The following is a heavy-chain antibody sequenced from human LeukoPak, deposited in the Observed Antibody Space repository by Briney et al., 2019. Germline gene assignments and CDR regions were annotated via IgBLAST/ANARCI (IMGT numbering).Heavy chain of an antibody. V-gene: IGHV4-34*01. D-gene: IGHD5-12*01. J-gene: IGHJ5*02. Sequence: PSETLSLTCAVYGGSFSGYFWSWIRQPPGKGLEWIGEINHSGSTNYNPSLKSRVTISVDTSKNQFSLKLSSVTAADTAVYYCARPDSGYDPSNWFDPWGQGTLVTVSS. CDR2: INHSGST. CDR3: ARPDSGYDPSNWFDP. CDR1: GGSFSGYF.